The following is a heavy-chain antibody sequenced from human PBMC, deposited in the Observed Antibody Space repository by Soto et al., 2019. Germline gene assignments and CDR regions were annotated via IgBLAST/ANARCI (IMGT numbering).Heavy chain of an antibody. CDR3: AVARFRKILIFDSSGMHV. CDR1: GGSFNNYA. D-gene: IGHD3-3*02. CDR2: IIPNFDTP. J-gene: IGHJ6*02. V-gene: IGHV1-69*01. Sequence: QVHLVQSGAEVKKPGSSVKVSCKTSGGSFNNYAVSWVRQAPGQGLEWMGGIIPNFDTPNYAQKFQDRVTFTGEEPTSTAYWEWRTPRSNDTAVYYCAVARFRKILIFDSSGMHVGAQGTTFIFSS.